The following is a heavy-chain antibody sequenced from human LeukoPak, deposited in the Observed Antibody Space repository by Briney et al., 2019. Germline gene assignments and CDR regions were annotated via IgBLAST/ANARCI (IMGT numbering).Heavy chain of an antibody. Sequence: GGSLRLSCGASGFTFSHYKMNWVRQAPGKGLEWVSSISSSSTYIYYADSVKGRFTISRDNTKNSLYLQMNSLRAEDTAVYYCARVEGTTVTTNGMDVWGQGTTVTVSS. CDR1: GFTFSHYK. J-gene: IGHJ6*02. D-gene: IGHD4-17*01. CDR3: ARVEGTTVTTNGMDV. V-gene: IGHV3-21*01. CDR2: ISSSSTYI.